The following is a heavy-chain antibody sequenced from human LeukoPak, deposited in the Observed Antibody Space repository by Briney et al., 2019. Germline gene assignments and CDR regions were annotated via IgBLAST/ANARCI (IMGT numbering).Heavy chain of an antibody. J-gene: IGHJ4*02. Sequence: GRSLRLSCAASGFTFDDYAMHWVRQAPGKGLEWVPGISWNSDSIGYADSVKGRFTISRDNAKNSLYLQMNSLRAEDTALYYCAKDTAIRSGSYYRYFDYWGQGTLVTVSS. CDR2: ISWNSDSI. D-gene: IGHD1-26*01. CDR3: AKDTAIRSGSYYRYFDY. CDR1: GFTFDDYA. V-gene: IGHV3-9*01.